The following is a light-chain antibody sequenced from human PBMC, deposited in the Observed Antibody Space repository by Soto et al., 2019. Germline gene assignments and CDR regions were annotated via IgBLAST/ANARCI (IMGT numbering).Light chain of an antibody. J-gene: IGLJ1*01. CDR2: AVS. Sequence: QSALTQPASVSGSSGQSITISCTGTSSDVGDYNYVSWYQQHPGKAPKLIISAVSNRPSGVSNRFSGSKSGNTASLTISGLQAEDEADYYCSSYTGSTSYVFGTGTKVTVL. CDR1: SSDVGDYNY. V-gene: IGLV2-14*03. CDR3: SSYTGSTSYV.